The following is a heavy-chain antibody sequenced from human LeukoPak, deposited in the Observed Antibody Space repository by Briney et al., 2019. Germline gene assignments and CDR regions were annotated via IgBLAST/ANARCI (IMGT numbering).Heavy chain of an antibody. J-gene: IGHJ4*02. V-gene: IGHV4-39*07. D-gene: IGHD2-2*01. CDR1: GGSISSSSYY. CDR3: ARGAGPLRMYCSSTSCANNFDY. Sequence: SETLSLTCTVSGGSISSSSYYWGWIRQPPGKGLEWIGEINHSGSTNYNPSLKSRVTISVDTSKNQFSLKLSSVTAADTAVYYCARGAGPLRMYCSSTSCANNFDYWGQGTLVTVSS. CDR2: INHSGST.